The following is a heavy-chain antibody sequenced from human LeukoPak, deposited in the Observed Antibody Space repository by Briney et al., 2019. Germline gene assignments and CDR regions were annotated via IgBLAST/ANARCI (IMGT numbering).Heavy chain of an antibody. Sequence: SETLSLTCTVSGGSISSYYWSWIRQPPGKGLEWIGSMYYSGSTHYNPSLKSRVTISVDTSKNQFSLKVSSVTAADTAVYYCASGIDGYTDDAFDIWGQGTLVTVSS. CDR3: ASGIDGYTDDAFDI. D-gene: IGHD5-24*01. CDR2: MYYSGST. CDR1: GGSISSYY. V-gene: IGHV4-59*12. J-gene: IGHJ3*02.